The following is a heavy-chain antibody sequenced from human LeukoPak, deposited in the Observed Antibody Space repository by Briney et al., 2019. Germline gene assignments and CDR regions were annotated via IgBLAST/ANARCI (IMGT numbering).Heavy chain of an antibody. CDR1: GGSISSYY. CDR3: ARYGGSGTYFFDF. CDR2: IYDSGST. Sequence: SETLSLTCTVSGGSISSYYWSWIRQPPGKGLEWIGYIYDSGSTYYNPSLQSRVTVSLDRSKNQFSLKLSSVTAADTAVYYCARYGGSGTYFFDFWGQGTLVTVSS. D-gene: IGHD3-10*01. V-gene: IGHV4-59*12. J-gene: IGHJ4*02.